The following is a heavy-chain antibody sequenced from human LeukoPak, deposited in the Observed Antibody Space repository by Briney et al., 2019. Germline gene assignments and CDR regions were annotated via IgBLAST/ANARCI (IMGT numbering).Heavy chain of an antibody. D-gene: IGHD6-19*01. J-gene: IGHJ4*02. V-gene: IGHV3-9*01. CDR2: ISWNSGSI. CDR1: GFTFDDYA. Sequence: SLRLSCAASGFTFDDYAMHWVRQAPGKGLEWVSGISWNSGSIGYADSVKGRFTISRDNAKNSLYLQMNSLRAEDTALYYCALAVAGARFDYWGQGTLVTVSS. CDR3: ALAVAGARFDY.